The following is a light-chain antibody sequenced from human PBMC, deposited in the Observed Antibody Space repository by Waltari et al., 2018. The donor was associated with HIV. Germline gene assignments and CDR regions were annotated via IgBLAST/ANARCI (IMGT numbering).Light chain of an antibody. V-gene: IGLV2-8*01. Sequence: QSALTQPPSASGSPGQSVTISCTGTSRYVGGPKYVSWYQQHPGKAPKLMIYEVNKRPSGVPDRFSGSKSANTASLTVSGLQADDEADYYCNSYAGSNNWVFGGGTKLTVL. J-gene: IGLJ3*02. CDR2: EVN. CDR1: SRYVGGPKY. CDR3: NSYAGSNNWV.